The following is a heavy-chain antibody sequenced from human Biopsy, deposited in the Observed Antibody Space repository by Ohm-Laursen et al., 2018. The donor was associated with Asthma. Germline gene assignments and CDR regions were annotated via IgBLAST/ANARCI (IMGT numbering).Heavy chain of an antibody. J-gene: IGHJ6*02. D-gene: IGHD2-15*01. CDR1: GGYTGSSDHH. Sequence: PPEALSLTCRVSGGYTGSSDHHWAWIRQAPGKGLEWIGFVFWSGSTHYSRSLERRVSISIDTATNEFSMKLWSVTPADTAVYFCARVVGCGDIYFGIDVWGPGNTVVVS. CDR3: ARVVGCGDIYFGIDV. V-gene: IGHV4-30-4*01. CDR2: VFWSGST.